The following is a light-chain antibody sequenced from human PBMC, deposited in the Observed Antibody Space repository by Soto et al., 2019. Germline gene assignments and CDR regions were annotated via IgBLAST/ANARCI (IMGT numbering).Light chain of an antibody. J-gene: IGLJ1*01. CDR3: LSKTSSISYV. CDR2: EVS. Sequence: QSALTQPASVSGSPGQSITISCTGTTSDVGGYNYVSWYQQHPGKVPKLLIHEVSNRPSGVSSRFSGSKSGNTASLTISGLQAEDEADYYCLSKTSSISYVFGTGTKVTVL. CDR1: TSDVGGYNY. V-gene: IGLV2-14*01.